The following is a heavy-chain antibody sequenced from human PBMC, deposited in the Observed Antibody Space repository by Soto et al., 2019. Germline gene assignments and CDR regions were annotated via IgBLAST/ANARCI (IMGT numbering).Heavy chain of an antibody. V-gene: IGHV4-30-4*01. D-gene: IGHD2-2*01. J-gene: IGHJ6*02. CDR2: IYYSGST. Sequence: PSETLSLTCTVSGGSISSGDYYWSWIRQPPGKGLEWIGYIYYSGSTYYNPSLKSRVTISVDTSKNQFSLKLSSVTAADTAVYYCARVGRYGISTSGGYYYYGMDVWGQGTTVTVSS. CDR3: ARVGRYGISTSGGYYYYGMDV. CDR1: GGSISSGDYY.